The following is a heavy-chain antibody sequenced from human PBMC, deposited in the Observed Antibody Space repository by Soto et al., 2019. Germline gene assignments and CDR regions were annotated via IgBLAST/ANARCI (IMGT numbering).Heavy chain of an antibody. CDR2: IIPIFGTA. CDR3: ASPQHYYDSSGYPNWFDP. J-gene: IGHJ5*02. CDR1: GCTFSSYA. Sequence: SVKVSCKASGCTFSSYAISWVRQAPGQGLEWMGGIIPIFGTANYAQKFQGRVTITADKSTSTAYMELSSLRSEDTAVYYCASPQHYYDSSGYPNWFDPWGQGTLVTVSS. V-gene: IGHV1-69*06. D-gene: IGHD3-22*01.